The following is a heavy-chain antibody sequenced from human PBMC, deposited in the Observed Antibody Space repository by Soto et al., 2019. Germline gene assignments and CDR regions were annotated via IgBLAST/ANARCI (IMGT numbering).Heavy chain of an antibody. Sequence: PSETLSLTCTVSGGSVSSSSYYWGWIRQPPGKGLEWIGSIYYRGSTYYNPSLKSRVTISVDTSKNQLSLKLSSVTAADTAVYYCARHDRCSSTSCYYTVDYWGQGTLVTVSS. CDR2: IYYRGST. J-gene: IGHJ4*02. D-gene: IGHD2-2*01. CDR3: ARHDRCSSTSCYYTVDY. V-gene: IGHV4-39*01. CDR1: GGSVSSSSYY.